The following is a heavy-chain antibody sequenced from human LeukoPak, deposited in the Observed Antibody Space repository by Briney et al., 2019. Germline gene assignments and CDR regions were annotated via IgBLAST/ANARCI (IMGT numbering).Heavy chain of an antibody. V-gene: IGHV1-8*01. CDR2: VIPNCVNT. D-gene: IGHD2-2*01. CDR1: GYTFTRYD. CDR3: ARVDCSSTSCSFDS. Sequence: ASVTVSFMSSGYTFTRYDINWVRQAAGQGVEGMGRVIPNCVNTGYAQKFRGRVTMTRNTSIRTAYMDLSSLRSEDTAVYYCARVDCSSTSCSFDSLVQGTLVTVSS. J-gene: IGHJ5*01.